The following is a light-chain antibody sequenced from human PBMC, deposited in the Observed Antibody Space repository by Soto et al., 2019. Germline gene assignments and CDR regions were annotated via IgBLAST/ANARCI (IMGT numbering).Light chain of an antibody. CDR3: RSYTSSSTLV. Sequence: QSALTQPASVSGSPGQSITISCTGTSSDVGGYNYVSWYQQHPGKAPKLMIYEVSNRPSGVSNRFSGSKSGNTASLSSSGLQAEDEADYYCRSYTSSSTLVFGGGTKVTVL. CDR1: SSDVGGYNY. V-gene: IGLV2-14*01. CDR2: EVS. J-gene: IGLJ2*01.